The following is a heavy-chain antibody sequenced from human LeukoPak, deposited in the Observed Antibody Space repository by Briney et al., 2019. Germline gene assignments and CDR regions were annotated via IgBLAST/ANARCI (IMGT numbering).Heavy chain of an antibody. D-gene: IGHD3-22*01. J-gene: IGHJ4*02. V-gene: IGHV5-51*01. CDR3: ARHFHDSSGYYAIYFDY. Sequence: GEPLKISCKGSGYSFTSYWIGWVRQMPGKGLEWMGIIYPGDSDTRYSPSFQGQVTISADKSISTAYLQWSSLKASDTAMYYCARHFHDSSGYYAIYFDYWGQGTLVTVSS. CDR2: IYPGDSDT. CDR1: GYSFTSYW.